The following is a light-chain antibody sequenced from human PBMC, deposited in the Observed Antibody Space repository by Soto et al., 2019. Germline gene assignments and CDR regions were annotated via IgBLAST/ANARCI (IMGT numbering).Light chain of an antibody. Sequence: EIVMTQSPATLSVSPGERATLSCRASQSISSNLAWYQQKPGQAPRLLIYDASTRATGIPARFSGSGSGTEFTLTISSLQSEDFAIYYCQQYNKRPPLTFGGGTKVEIK. CDR1: QSISSN. J-gene: IGKJ4*01. V-gene: IGKV3-15*01. CDR3: QQYNKRPPLT. CDR2: DAS.